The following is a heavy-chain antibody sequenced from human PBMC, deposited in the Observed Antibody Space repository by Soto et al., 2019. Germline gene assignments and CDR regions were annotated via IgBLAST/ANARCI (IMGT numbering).Heavy chain of an antibody. J-gene: IGHJ5*02. D-gene: IGHD2-2*01. Sequence: PSETLSLTCAVYGGSFSGYYWSWIRQSPGKGLEWIGYIYYTGSTVYNPSLKSRVTISVYTSKDQFSLKLISVTAADTAVYYCARGGSVVVPAAKALNWFDPWGQGTLVTVSS. CDR3: ARGGSVVVPAAKALNWFDP. CDR2: IYYTGST. CDR1: GGSFSGYY. V-gene: IGHV4-34*01.